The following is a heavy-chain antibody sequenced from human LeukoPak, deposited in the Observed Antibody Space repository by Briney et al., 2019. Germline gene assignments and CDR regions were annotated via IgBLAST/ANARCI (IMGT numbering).Heavy chain of an antibody. Sequence: GGSLRLSCAASGFAFSSYGMHWVRQAPGKGLEWVAVIWYDGSNKYYADSVKGRFTIPRDNSKNTLYLQMSSLRAEDTAVYYCARDADDAFDIWGQGTMVTVSS. CDR1: GFAFSSYG. CDR3: ARDADDAFDI. V-gene: IGHV3-33*08. CDR2: IWYDGSNK. J-gene: IGHJ3*02.